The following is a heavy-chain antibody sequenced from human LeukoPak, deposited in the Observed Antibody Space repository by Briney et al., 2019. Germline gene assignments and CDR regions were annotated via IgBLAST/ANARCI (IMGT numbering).Heavy chain of an antibody. CDR2: INSDGSST. V-gene: IGHV3-74*01. CDR1: GFTFGSYW. Sequence: RGSLRLSCAASGFTFGSYWVHWIRQAPGKGLVWVSRINSDGSSTNYADSVKGRFTVSRDNAKNTLYLQMNSLRAEDTAVYYCARSTYGSSSAFDYWGQGTLVTVSS. J-gene: IGHJ4*02. CDR3: ARSTYGSSSAFDY. D-gene: IGHD6-6*01.